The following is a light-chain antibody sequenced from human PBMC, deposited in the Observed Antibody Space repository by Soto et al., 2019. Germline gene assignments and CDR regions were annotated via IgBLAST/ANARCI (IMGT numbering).Light chain of an antibody. V-gene: IGKV3-20*01. J-gene: IGKJ3*01. CDR3: RQYGRAPPFS. CDR1: QSVSSSY. CDR2: GAS. Sequence: EIVLTQSPGTLSLSPGERATLSCRASQSVSSSYLAWYQQKPGQAPRLLLYGASSRATGILDRFSGSGSGTDFTITISRLEPEDFAVYYCRQYGRAPPFSFGPGMKVDSK.